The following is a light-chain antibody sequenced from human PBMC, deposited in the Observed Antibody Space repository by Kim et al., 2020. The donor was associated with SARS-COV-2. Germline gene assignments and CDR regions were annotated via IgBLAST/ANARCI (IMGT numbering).Light chain of an antibody. CDR1: QGIGNA. CDR3: LQYNSSPRS. V-gene: IGKV1-17*01. Sequence: SASVGDRVTITCRASQGIGNALNWYQQTPGEAPKRLIYAASTLQRGVPSRFSGSGSGTEFSLTISSLQPEDFVSYYCLQYNSSPRSFGQGTKLEI. J-gene: IGKJ2*03. CDR2: AAS.